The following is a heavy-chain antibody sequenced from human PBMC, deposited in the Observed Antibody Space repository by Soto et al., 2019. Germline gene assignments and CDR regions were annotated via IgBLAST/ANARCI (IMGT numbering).Heavy chain of an antibody. D-gene: IGHD3-16*02. J-gene: IGHJ4*02. Sequence: GASVKVSWKASGGTFSSYTITWVRQAPGQGLEWMGRFIPVLGVANYAQRFQGRVTITADKSTSTAYMELRSLRSDDTAVYYCTRSAVRPSGGLIGPFDYWGQGTLVTVSS. CDR2: FIPVLGVA. CDR3: TRSAVRPSGGLIGPFDY. CDR1: GGTFSSYT. V-gene: IGHV1-69*02.